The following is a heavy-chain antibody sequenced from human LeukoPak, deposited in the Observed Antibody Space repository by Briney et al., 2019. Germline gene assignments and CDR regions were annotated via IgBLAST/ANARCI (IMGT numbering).Heavy chain of an antibody. D-gene: IGHD6-13*01. V-gene: IGHV1-18*01. Sequence: GASVKVSCKASGYTFTSYGLSWVRQAPGQGLEWMGWISTYNGNTHYAQKFQGRVTMTTDTSTSTAYMEMSRLSSDDTAVYYCARESFLAAAGRRYFDYWGQGTLVTVSS. J-gene: IGHJ4*02. CDR1: GYTFTSYG. CDR2: ISTYNGNT. CDR3: ARESFLAAAGRRYFDY.